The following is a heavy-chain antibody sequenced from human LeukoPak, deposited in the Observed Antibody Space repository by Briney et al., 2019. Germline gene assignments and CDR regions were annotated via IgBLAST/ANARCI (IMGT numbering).Heavy chain of an antibody. CDR1: GFTFSSFA. CDR2: ISYDGSNK. CDR3: ARGGWLQLGNYFDY. V-gene: IGHV3-30*04. J-gene: IGHJ4*02. Sequence: GGSLRLSCAASGFTFSSFAIHWVRQAPGKGLEWVAVISYDGSNKYYADSVKGRFTISRDNSKNTLYLQMSSLRAEDTAVYYCARGGWLQLGNYFDYWGQGTLVTVSS. D-gene: IGHD5-24*01.